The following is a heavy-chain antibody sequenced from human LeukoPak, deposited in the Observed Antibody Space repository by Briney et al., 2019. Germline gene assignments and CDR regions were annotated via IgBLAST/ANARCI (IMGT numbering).Heavy chain of an antibody. J-gene: IGHJ5*02. CDR3: AGDDWGPGPS. CDR2: ISYDGSNK. Sequence: GRSLRLSCAASGFTFSSYGMHWVRQAPGKGLEWVAVISYDGSNKYYADSVKGRFTISRDNSKNTLYLQMNSLRAEDTAVYYCAGDDWGPGPSWGQGTLVTVSS. CDR1: GFTFSSYG. D-gene: IGHD7-27*01. V-gene: IGHV3-30*03.